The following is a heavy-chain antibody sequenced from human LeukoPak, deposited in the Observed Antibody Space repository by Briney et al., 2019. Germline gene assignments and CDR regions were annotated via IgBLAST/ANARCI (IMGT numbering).Heavy chain of an antibody. D-gene: IGHD2-15*01. CDR1: GGSISRSSYY. Sequence: SETLSLTCTVSGGSISRSSYYWGWIRQPPGKGLEWIRSIYYSGSTYYNPSLKSRVTISVDTSKNQFSLKLSSVTAADTAVYYCARVEACYFDYFDYWGQGTLVTVSS. CDR2: IYYSGST. CDR3: ARVEACYFDYFDY. V-gene: IGHV4-39*07. J-gene: IGHJ4*02.